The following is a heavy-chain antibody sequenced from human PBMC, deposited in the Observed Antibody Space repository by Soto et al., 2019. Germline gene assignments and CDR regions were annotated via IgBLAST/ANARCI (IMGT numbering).Heavy chain of an antibody. Sequence: AVKVSCKASGGTFSSYAISWVRQAPGQGLEWMGGIIPIFGTANYAQKFQGRVTITADESTSTAYMELSSLRSEDTAVYYCARDDKAARDAFDIWGQGTMVTVSS. CDR1: GGTFSSYA. CDR3: ARDDKAARDAFDI. CDR2: IIPIFGTA. J-gene: IGHJ3*02. D-gene: IGHD6-6*01. V-gene: IGHV1-69*13.